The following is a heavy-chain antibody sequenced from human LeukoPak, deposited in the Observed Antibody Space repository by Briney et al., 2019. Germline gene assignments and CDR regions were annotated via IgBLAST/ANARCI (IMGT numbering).Heavy chain of an antibody. CDR1: GGSISSYY. J-gene: IGHJ3*02. D-gene: IGHD3-9*01. Sequence: SETLSLTCTVSGGSISSYYWSWIRQPPGKGLDWIGYIYYSGSTNYNPSLKSRVTISVDTSKNQFSLKLSSVTAADTAVYYCARADWLLDAFDIWGQGTMVTVSS. CDR2: IYYSGST. V-gene: IGHV4-59*08. CDR3: ARADWLLDAFDI.